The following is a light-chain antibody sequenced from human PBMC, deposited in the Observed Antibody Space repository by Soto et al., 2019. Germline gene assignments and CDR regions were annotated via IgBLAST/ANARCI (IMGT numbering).Light chain of an antibody. CDR1: TGPVTNGHF. CDR3: LLSYTGRLYV. J-gene: IGLJ1*01. V-gene: IGLV7-46*01. CDR2: DTD. Sequence: QAVLTQEPSLTVSPGGTVTLTCGSSTGPVTNGHFPYWFQQKPGQAPRPLIYDTDNKHSWTPARFSASLLGDKAALTLSGALPEDEADYYCLLSYTGRLYVFGPGTKVTVL.